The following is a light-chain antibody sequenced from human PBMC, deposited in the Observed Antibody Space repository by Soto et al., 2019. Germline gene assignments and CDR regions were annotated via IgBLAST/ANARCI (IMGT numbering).Light chain of an antibody. V-gene: IGKV1-27*01. Sequence: DILMTQSPSSLSASVGDRVTITCRASQGINNFLAWYQQKPGKVPKLLIYAASTLRSGVPSRFSGSGSGTDFTLTISSLQPEDVASYYCQKYDSAPFTFGPGTKVDIK. CDR2: AAS. CDR3: QKYDSAPFT. J-gene: IGKJ3*01. CDR1: QGINNF.